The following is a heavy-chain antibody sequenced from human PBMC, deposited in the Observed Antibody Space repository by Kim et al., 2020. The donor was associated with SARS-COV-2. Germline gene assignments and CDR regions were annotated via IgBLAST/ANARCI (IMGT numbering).Heavy chain of an antibody. Sequence: GGSLRLSCVASGFAVSNSYMSWVRQAPGKGLAWVSVIYTGGSTYYGDSVKGRFTISRDNSKNTLYLQMNSLRAEDTAVYYCARGLGFGEFSPYWFDYWGPGTLVTVSS. CDR1: GFAVSNSY. V-gene: IGHV3-66*01. CDR2: IYTGGST. J-gene: IGHJ4*02. CDR3: ARGLGFGEFSPYWFDY. D-gene: IGHD3-10*01.